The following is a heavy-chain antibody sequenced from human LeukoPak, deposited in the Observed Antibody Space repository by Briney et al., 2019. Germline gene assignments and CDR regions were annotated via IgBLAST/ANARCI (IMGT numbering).Heavy chain of an antibody. V-gene: IGHV3-21*01. Sequence: GGSLRLSCTASGFSFSSYRMIWARQAPGKGLEWVSFISSSSSYIYYADSVKGRFTISRDNAKNSLFLQMNSLRAEDTAVYYCARDGDSDNIDFWGQGTLVTVSS. J-gene: IGHJ4*02. D-gene: IGHD4-17*01. CDR3: ARDGDSDNIDF. CDR1: GFSFSSYR. CDR2: ISSSSSYI.